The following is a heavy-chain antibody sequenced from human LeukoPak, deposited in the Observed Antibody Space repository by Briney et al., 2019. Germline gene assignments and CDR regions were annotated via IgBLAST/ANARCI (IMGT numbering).Heavy chain of an antibody. Sequence: GGSLRPSCAASGFTFSNYWMTWVRQAPGKGLEWVANIKQNGREKYYVDSVKGRFTISRDNAKNSLYLQMNSLRAEDTAVYYCARDSPSSTSWGYWGQGTLVTVSS. J-gene: IGHJ4*02. CDR3: ARDSPSSTSWGY. CDR1: GFTFSNYW. V-gene: IGHV3-7*01. D-gene: IGHD2-2*01. CDR2: IKQNGREK.